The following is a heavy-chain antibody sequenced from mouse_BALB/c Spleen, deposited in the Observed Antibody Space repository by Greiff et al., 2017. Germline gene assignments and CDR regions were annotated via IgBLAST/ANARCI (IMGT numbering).Heavy chain of an antibody. V-gene: IGHV3-6*02. CDR3: ARGGMYSPWDYAMDY. CDR1: GYSITSGYY. Sequence: EVQLQQSGPGLVKPSQSLSLTCSVTGYSITSGYYWNWIRQFPGNKLEWMGYISYDGSNNYNPSLKNRISITRDTSKNQFFLKLNSVTTEDTATYYCARGGMYSPWDYAMDYWGQGTSVTVSS. J-gene: IGHJ4*01. D-gene: IGHD2-10*02. CDR2: ISYDGSN.